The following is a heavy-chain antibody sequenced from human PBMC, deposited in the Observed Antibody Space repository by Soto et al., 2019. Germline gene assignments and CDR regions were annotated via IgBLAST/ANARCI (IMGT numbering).Heavy chain of an antibody. CDR2: IKQDGSEK. Sequence: LRLSCAASGFTFSSYWMSWVRQAPGKGLEWVANIKQDGSEKYYVDSVKGRFTISRDNAKNSLYLQMNSLRAEDTAVYYCARGKDVLLWFGGPAPFDYWGQGTLVTVSS. D-gene: IGHD3-10*01. V-gene: IGHV3-7*01. J-gene: IGHJ4*02. CDR1: GFTFSSYW. CDR3: ARGKDVLLWFGGPAPFDY.